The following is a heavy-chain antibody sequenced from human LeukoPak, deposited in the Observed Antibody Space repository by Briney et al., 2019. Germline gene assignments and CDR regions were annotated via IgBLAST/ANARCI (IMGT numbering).Heavy chain of an antibody. V-gene: IGHV4-39*07. CDR3: ARCAAGDYYYYYYMDV. Sequence: SETLSLTCTVSGGSISSYYWSWIRQPPGKGLEWIGSIYYSGSTYYNPSLKSRVTISVDTSKKQFSLKLSSVTAADTAVYYCARCAAGDYYYYYYMDVWGKGTTVTVSS. D-gene: IGHD4-17*01. J-gene: IGHJ6*03. CDR1: GGSISSYY. CDR2: IYYSGST.